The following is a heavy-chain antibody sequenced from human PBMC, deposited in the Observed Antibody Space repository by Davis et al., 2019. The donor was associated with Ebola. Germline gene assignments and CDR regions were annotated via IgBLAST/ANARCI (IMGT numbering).Heavy chain of an antibody. CDR1: GFTVSSNY. CDR2: IYSGGST. V-gene: IGHV3-66*01. CDR3: ARGDSSGYYYSFDY. Sequence: GESLKISCAASGFTVSSNYMSWVRQAPGKGLEWVSVIYSGGSTYYADSVKGRFTISRDNSKNTLYLQMDSLRAEDTAVYYCARGDSSGYYYSFDYWGQGTLVTVSS. D-gene: IGHD3-22*01. J-gene: IGHJ4*02.